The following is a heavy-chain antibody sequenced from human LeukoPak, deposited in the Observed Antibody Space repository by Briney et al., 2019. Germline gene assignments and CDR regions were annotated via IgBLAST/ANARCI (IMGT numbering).Heavy chain of an antibody. V-gene: IGHV3-74*01. CDR2: INSDESIT. CDR3: AKDVIIDGYNLDY. J-gene: IGHJ4*02. Sequence: GGSLRLSCAASGFTFSSSWMYWVRQAPGKGLVWVSRINSDESITTYADSVKGRFTISRDNSKNTLYLQMNSLRAEDTAVFYCAKDVIIDGYNLDYWGQGTLVTVSS. D-gene: IGHD5-24*01. CDR1: GFTFSSSW.